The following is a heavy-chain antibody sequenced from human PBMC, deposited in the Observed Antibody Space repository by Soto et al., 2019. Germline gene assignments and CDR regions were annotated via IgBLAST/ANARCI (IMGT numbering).Heavy chain of an antibody. CDR3: ARDLRGYSRPLYY. CDR2: IYYSGTT. CDR1: GDAASSGSYY. J-gene: IGHJ4*02. D-gene: IGHD5-12*01. Sequence: SETLSLTCNVSGDAASSGSYYWTWVRQPPGKGLEWIGNIYYSGTTDYNPSLQNRVTISIETSKNQYSLKLTSVTAADAALYSCARDLRGYSRPLYYWGQRTQVTVAS. V-gene: IGHV4-61*01.